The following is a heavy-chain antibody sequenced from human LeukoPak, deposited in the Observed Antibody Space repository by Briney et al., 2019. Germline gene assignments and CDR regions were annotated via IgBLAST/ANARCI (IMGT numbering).Heavy chain of an antibody. Sequence: PGGSLRLSCAASGFDFSGYSMTWVRQGPGKGLEWVSSITSASTSMYYADSVRGRFIVPRDHAKNSLYLQLNSLRAEDTGVYYCAPAGSISTWYLDHWGQGTLVAVSS. V-gene: IGHV3-21*03. CDR3: APAGSISTWYLDH. CDR1: GFDFSGYS. CDR2: ITSASTSM. J-gene: IGHJ4*02. D-gene: IGHD2-21*01.